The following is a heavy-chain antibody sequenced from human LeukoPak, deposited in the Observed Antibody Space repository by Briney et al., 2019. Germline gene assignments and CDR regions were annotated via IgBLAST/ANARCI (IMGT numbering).Heavy chain of an antibody. CDR3: ARETNTFRAFDI. V-gene: IGHV4-39*07. CDR1: GGSISSSSYY. Sequence: PSETLSLTCTVSGGSISSSSYYWGWIRQPPGKGLEWIGSIYYSGSTYYNPSLKSRVTISVDTSKNQFSLKLSSVTAADTAVYYCARETNTFRAFDIWGQGTMVTVSS. J-gene: IGHJ3*02. CDR2: IYYSGST. D-gene: IGHD1-1*01.